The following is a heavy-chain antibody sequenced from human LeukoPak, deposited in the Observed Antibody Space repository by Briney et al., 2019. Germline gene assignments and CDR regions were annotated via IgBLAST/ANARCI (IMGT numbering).Heavy chain of an antibody. CDR2: INHSGST. Sequence: SETLSLTCAVYGGSFSGYSWSWIRQPPGKGLEWIGEINHSGSTNYNPSLKSRVTISVDTSKNQFSLKLSSVTAADTAVYYCARAPRNKRGRSCWFDPWGQGTLVTVSS. J-gene: IGHJ5*02. CDR3: ARAPRNKRGRSCWFDP. V-gene: IGHV4-34*01. CDR1: GGSFSGYS. D-gene: IGHD1-1*01.